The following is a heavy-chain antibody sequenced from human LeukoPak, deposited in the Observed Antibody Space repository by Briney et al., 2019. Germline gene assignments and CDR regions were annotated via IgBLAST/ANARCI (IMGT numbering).Heavy chain of an antibody. D-gene: IGHD6-6*01. CDR2: IYYSGST. V-gene: IGHV4-39*07. CDR1: GGSISSSSYY. J-gene: IGHJ6*03. CDR3: ARVSLLPSSSSSYYYYYYMDV. Sequence: PSETLSLTCTVSGGSISSSSYYWGWIRQPPGKGLEWIGSIYYSGSTYYNPSLRSRVTISVDTSKNQFSLKLSSVTAADTAVYYCARVSLLPSSSSSYYYYYYMDVWGRGTTVTVSS.